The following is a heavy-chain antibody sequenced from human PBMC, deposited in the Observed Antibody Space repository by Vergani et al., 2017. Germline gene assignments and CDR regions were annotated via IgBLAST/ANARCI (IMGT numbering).Heavy chain of an antibody. D-gene: IGHD2-15*01. CDR2: ISAYNGNT. Sequence: QVQLVQSGAEVKKPGASVKVSCKVSGYTLTELSMNWVRQAPGKGLEWMGWISAYNGNTNYAQKLQGRVTMTTDTSTSTAYMELRSLRSDDTAVYYCARAEECSGGSCYSDYWGQGTLVTVSS. CDR1: GYTLTELS. CDR3: ARAEECSGGSCYSDY. J-gene: IGHJ4*02. V-gene: IGHV1-18*01.